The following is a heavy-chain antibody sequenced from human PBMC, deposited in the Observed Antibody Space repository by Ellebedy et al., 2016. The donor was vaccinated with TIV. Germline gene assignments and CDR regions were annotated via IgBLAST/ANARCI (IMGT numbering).Heavy chain of an antibody. CDR1: GFTFSGSA. CDR3: TRTKYGDYLNWFDP. V-gene: IGHV3-73*01. D-gene: IGHD4-17*01. J-gene: IGHJ5*02. Sequence: GGSLRLSCAASGFTFSGSAMHWVRQASGKGLEWVGRIRSKANSYATAYAASVKGRFTISRDDSKNTAYLQMNSLKTEDTAVYYCTRTKYGDYLNWFDPWGQGTLVTVSS. CDR2: IRSKANSYAT.